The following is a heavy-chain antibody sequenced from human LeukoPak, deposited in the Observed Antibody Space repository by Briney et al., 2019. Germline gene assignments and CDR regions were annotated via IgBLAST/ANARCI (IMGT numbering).Heavy chain of an antibody. CDR2: IYYSGST. CDR3: ARHPAIGGWYRA. Sequence: SGTLSLTCTVSGGSISSSSYYWGWIRQPPGKGLEWIGSIYYSGSTYYNPSLKSRVTISVDTSKNQFSLKLSSVTAADTAVYYCARHPAIGGWYRAWGQGTLVTVSS. CDR1: GGSISSSSYY. V-gene: IGHV4-39*01. J-gene: IGHJ5*02. D-gene: IGHD6-19*01.